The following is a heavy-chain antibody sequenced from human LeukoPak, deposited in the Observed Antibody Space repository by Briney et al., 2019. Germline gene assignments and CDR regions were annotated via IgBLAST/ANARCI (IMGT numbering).Heavy chain of an antibody. D-gene: IGHD2-15*01. CDR2: IFGSGGSA. CDR1: GFAFGSYA. CDR3: AKTTVGYSSGRFPGWPADY. V-gene: IGHV3-23*01. J-gene: IGHJ4*02. Sequence: GGSLRLSCTASGFAFGSYAMYWVRQAPGKGLEWVSGIFGSGGSAHYADSVKGRFTISRDNSKNTVHLEMNSLGVEDTAVYYCAKTTVGYSSGRFPGWPADYWGQGTLVTVSS.